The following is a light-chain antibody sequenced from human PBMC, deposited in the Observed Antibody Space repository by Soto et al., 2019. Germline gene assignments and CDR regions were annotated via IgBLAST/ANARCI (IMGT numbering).Light chain of an antibody. J-gene: IGKJ4*01. CDR2: AAS. CDR1: QSISSY. Sequence: DIQMTQSPSSLSASVGDRVTSTCRASQSISSYLNWYQQKPGKAPKLLIYAASSLQSGVPSRFSGSASGTDFTLTISSLQPEDFATYYCQQSYSTPLTFGGGTKVEIK. CDR3: QQSYSTPLT. V-gene: IGKV1-39*01.